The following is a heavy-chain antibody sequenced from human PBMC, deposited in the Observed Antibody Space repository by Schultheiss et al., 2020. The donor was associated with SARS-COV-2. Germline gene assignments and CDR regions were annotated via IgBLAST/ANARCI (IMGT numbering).Heavy chain of an antibody. CDR2: LSVIGDTI. D-gene: IGHD2-2*01. V-gene: IGHV3-23*01. J-gene: IGHJ6*02. CDR3: ASLHCSGSNCYGIYYHGMDV. Sequence: GGSLRLSCAASVLSFSNYNMNWVRQAPGKGLEWVSALSVIGDTIDYADSVKGRFTISRDNAKNSLYLQMNTLRVEDTAVYYCASLHCSGSNCYGIYYHGMDVWGQGTTVTVSS. CDR1: VLSFSNYN.